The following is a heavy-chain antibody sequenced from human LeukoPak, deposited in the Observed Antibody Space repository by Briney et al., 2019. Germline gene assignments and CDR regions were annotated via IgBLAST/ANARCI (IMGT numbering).Heavy chain of an antibody. V-gene: IGHV3-9*01. D-gene: IGHD4-17*01. CDR1: GFTFDDYA. CDR2: ISWNSGSI. Sequence: GGSLRLSCAASGFTFDDYAMHWVRQAPGKGLEWVSGISWNSGSIGYADSVKGRFTISRDNAKNSLYLQMNSLRAEDTAVYYCAKEPPGTVKDREDYWGQGTLVTVSS. CDR3: AKEPPGTVKDREDY. J-gene: IGHJ4*02.